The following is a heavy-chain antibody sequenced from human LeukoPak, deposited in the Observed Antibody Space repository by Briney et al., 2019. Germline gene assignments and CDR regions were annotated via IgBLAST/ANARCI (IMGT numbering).Heavy chain of an antibody. CDR2: IYYIGST. Sequence: SETLSLTCAVYGGSFSGYYWSWIRQPPGKGLEWIGYIYYIGSTNYNPSLKSRVTISVDTSKNQFSLKLSSVTAADTAVYYCARADSHSYHYYGSGSPGGWFDPWGQGTLVTVSS. V-gene: IGHV4-59*01. J-gene: IGHJ5*02. D-gene: IGHD3-10*01. CDR1: GGSFSGYY. CDR3: ARADSHSYHYYGSGSPGGWFDP.